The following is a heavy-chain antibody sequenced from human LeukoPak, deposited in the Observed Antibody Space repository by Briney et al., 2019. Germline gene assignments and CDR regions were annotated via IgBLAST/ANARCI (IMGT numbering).Heavy chain of an antibody. J-gene: IGHJ3*02. Sequence: GGSLRLSCAASGFIFSSYWMTWVRQAPGKGLEWVANIKQDGSEEYYVDSVKGRFTISRDNAKNSLHLQMNSLRAEDTAVYYCARGGGLDIWGQGTMVTVSS. CDR3: ARGGGLDI. CDR2: IKQDGSEE. CDR1: GFIFSSYW. V-gene: IGHV3-7*05.